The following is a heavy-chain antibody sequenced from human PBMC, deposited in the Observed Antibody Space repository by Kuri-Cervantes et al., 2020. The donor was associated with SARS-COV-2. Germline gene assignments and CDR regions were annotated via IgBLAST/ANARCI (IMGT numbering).Heavy chain of an antibody. J-gene: IGHJ4*02. V-gene: IGHV4-59*08. Sequence: SETLSLTCTVSGGPISSYYWSWIRQPPGKGLEWIGYIYYSGSTNYNPSLKGRVTISVDTSKNQFSLKLSSVTAADTAVYYCARQGCSSTSCYAFDYWGQGTLVTVSS. CDR3: ARQGCSSTSCYAFDY. CDR2: IYYSGST. CDR1: GGPISSYY. D-gene: IGHD2-2*01.